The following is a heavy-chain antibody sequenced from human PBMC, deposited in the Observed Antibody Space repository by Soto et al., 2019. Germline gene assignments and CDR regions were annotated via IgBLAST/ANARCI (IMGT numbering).Heavy chain of an antibody. CDR2: IDWDGDK. CDR1: GFSLTTSETC. Sequence: SGPTLVNPTQTLTLTCTVSGFSLTTSETCVSWIRQPPGKALEWLALIDWDGDKFYSTSLRSRLTISKATSKTQVVLTMTNMGPVDTATYYCVRIVTIYKDSNGVYGWGQGTTVTV. V-gene: IGHV2-70*01. D-gene: IGHD3-3*01. J-gene: IGHJ6*02. CDR3: VRIVTIYKDSNGVYG.